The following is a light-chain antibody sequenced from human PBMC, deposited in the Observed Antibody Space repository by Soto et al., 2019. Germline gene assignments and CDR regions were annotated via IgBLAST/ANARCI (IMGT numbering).Light chain of an antibody. V-gene: IGKV3-15*01. CDR2: GVS. CDR3: QQYNNWWT. CDR1: QSVSSN. J-gene: IGKJ1*01. Sequence: EIVMTQSPATLSVSPGERATLSCRASQSVSSNLAWYQQKPGQAPRLLIYGVSTRATGIPARFSGSGSGTEFTLTISSLQSEDFAVYYCQQYNNWWTFGQGTKVDSK.